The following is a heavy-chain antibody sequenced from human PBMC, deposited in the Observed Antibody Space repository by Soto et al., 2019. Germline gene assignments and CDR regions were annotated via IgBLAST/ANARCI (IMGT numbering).Heavy chain of an antibody. V-gene: IGHV1-18*04. CDR3: ARDCSPPSYYDILTGLAGGMDV. CDR2: ISAYNGNT. Sequence: GASAKVSCKASGYTFTSYGISWVRQAPGQGLEWMGWISAYNGNTNYAQKLQGRVTMTTDTSTSTAYMELRSLRSDDTAVYYCARDCSPPSYYDILTGLAGGMDVWGQGTTVTVSS. D-gene: IGHD3-9*01. J-gene: IGHJ6*02. CDR1: GYTFTSYG.